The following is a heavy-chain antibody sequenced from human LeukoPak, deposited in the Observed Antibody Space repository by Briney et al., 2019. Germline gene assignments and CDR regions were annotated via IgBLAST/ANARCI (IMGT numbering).Heavy chain of an antibody. V-gene: IGHV4-4*07. J-gene: IGHJ5*02. D-gene: IGHD1-26*01. CDR2: IYTSGST. Sequence: SETLSLTCTVSGGSISSYYWSWIPQPAGKGLEWIGRIYTSGSTNYNPSLKSRVTMSVDTSKNQFSLKLSSVTAADTAVYYCATNSGSYGWFDPWGQGTLVTVSS. CDR3: ATNSGSYGWFDP. CDR1: GGSISSYY.